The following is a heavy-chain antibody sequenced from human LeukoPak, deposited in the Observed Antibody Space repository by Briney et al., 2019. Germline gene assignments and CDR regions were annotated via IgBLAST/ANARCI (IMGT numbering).Heavy chain of an antibody. J-gene: IGHJ4*02. V-gene: IGHV3-23*01. CDR3: GRQAAPDY. D-gene: IGHD2-15*01. CDR2: ISDSGGST. CDR1: GFTFSSYA. Sequence: GGSLRLSCAASGFTFSSYAMSWVRQAPGKGLEWVSAISDSGGSTYYADSVKGGFTISRDNAKNSLYLQMNSLRAEDTAVYYCGRQAAPDYWGQGTLVTVSS.